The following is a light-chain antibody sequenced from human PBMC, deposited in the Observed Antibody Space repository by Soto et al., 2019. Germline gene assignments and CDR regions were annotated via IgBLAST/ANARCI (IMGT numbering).Light chain of an antibody. Sequence: DIQVTQSPSSLSASVGDRVTITCRASQSISSYLNWYQQKPGKAPKLLIYAASSLQSGVPLRFSGSGSGTDFTLTISSLQPEDFATYYCQQANSLPITFGQGTRLEIK. CDR3: QQANSLPIT. CDR1: QSISSY. V-gene: IGKV1-39*01. J-gene: IGKJ5*01. CDR2: AAS.